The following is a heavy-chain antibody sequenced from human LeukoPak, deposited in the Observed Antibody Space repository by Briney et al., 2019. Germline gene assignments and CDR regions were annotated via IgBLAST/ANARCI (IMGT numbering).Heavy chain of an antibody. CDR2: ISSDGSST. CDR3: ARDQRVTGRPDIDY. J-gene: IGHJ4*02. Sequence: GGPLRLSCAASGFTFRNHWMHWVRHTPGKGLVWVSRISSDGSSTTYADSVKGRFTISRDNAKNTLYLQMNNLRAEDTAMYYCARDQRVTGRPDIDYWGQGTLVIVSS. D-gene: IGHD6-6*01. V-gene: IGHV3-74*03. CDR1: GFTFRNHW.